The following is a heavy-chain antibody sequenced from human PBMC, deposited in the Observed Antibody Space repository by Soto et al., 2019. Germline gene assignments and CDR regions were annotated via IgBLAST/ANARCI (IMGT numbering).Heavy chain of an antibody. V-gene: IGHV1-69*04. J-gene: IGHJ4*02. CDR3: ARDFGYCSSTSCYAEYYFDY. CDR1: GGTFSSYT. D-gene: IGHD2-2*01. Sequence: SVKVSCKASGGTFSSYTISWVRQAPGQGLEWMGRIIPILGIANYAQKFQGRVTITADKSTSTAYMELSSLRSEDTAVYYCARDFGYCSSTSCYAEYYFDYWGQGTLVTVS. CDR2: IIPILGIA.